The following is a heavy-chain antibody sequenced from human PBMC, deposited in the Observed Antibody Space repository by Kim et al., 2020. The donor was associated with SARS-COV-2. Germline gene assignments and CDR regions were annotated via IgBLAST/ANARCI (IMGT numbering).Heavy chain of an antibody. J-gene: IGHJ6*02. CDR2: TRDKPNRYST. CDR1: GFISGDHY. D-gene: IGHD3-16*02. Sequence: GGSLRLSCEASGFISGDHYMDWVRQAPGKGLEWVGRTRDKPNRYSTEYAASVKGRFTISRDDSKNSLFLQMNSLKTEDTAVYFCVRVGRYSTSSGIRYSMDVWGQGTTVTVFS. CDR3: VRVGRYSTSSGIRYSMDV. V-gene: IGHV3-72*01.